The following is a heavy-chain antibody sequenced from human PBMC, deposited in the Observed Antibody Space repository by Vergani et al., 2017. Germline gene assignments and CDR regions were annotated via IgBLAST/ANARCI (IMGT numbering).Heavy chain of an antibody. CDR1: GGSISSGDYY. J-gene: IGHJ5*02. CDR3: ARXVITAAVTAPLFDP. Sequence: QVQLQESGPGLVKPSQTLTLTCTVSGGSISSGDYYWSWIRQPPGKGLEWIWYIYYSGSTYYNPSLKSRVTISVDTSKNQFSLKRSSVTAADTAVYYCARXVITAAVTAPLFDPWGQGTLVTVSS. D-gene: IGHD6-13*01. V-gene: IGHV4-30-4*08. CDR2: IYYSGST.